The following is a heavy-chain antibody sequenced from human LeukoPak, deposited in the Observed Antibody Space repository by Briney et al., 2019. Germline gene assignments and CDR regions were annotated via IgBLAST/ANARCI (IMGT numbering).Heavy chain of an antibody. J-gene: IGHJ4*02. Sequence: EASVKVSCKASGYTFTGYYMHWVRQAPGQGLEWMGWINPNSGGTNYAQKFQGRVTMTRDTSISTAYMELSRLRSDDTAVYYCARDPRNSGYPTTDYWGQGTLVTVSS. CDR2: INPNSGGT. CDR3: ARDPRNSGYPTTDY. D-gene: IGHD5-12*01. CDR1: GYTFTGYY. V-gene: IGHV1-2*02.